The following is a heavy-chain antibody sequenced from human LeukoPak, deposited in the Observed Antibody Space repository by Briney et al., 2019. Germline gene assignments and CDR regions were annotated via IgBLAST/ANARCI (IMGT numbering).Heavy chain of an antibody. CDR2: ISGKNDNP. CDR1: GYTFNNFG. J-gene: IGHJ4*02. CDR3: ASDGTSTDDY. Sequence: ASVTVSYKTSGYTFNNFGINWVRQAPGQGLEWMGWISGKNDNPNYLQKFQGRFSVTTDSSTSTAYMELTNLRFNDTAVYYCASDGTSTDDYWGQGTLVTVSS. D-gene: IGHD2-2*01. V-gene: IGHV1-18*01.